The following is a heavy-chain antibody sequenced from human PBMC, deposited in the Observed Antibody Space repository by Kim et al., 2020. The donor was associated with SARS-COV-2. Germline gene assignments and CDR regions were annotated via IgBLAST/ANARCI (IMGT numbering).Heavy chain of an antibody. CDR2: IIPIFGTA. D-gene: IGHD1-26*01. CDR1: GGTFSSYA. J-gene: IGHJ3*02. CDR3: ARGTRIVGAYDAFDI. Sequence: SVKVSCKASGGTFSSYAISWVRQAPGQGLEWVGGIIPIFGTANYAQKFQGRVTITADESTSTAYMELSSLRSEDTAVYYCARGTRIVGAYDAFDIWGQGTMVTVSS. V-gene: IGHV1-69*13.